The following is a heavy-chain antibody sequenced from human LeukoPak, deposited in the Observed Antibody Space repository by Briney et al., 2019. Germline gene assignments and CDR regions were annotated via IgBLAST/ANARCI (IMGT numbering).Heavy chain of an antibody. CDR2: IIPIFGTA. Sequence: SVKVSCKASGGTFSSYAISWVRQAPGRGLEWMGRIIPIFGTANYAQKFQGRVTITTDESTSTAYMELSSLRSEDTAVYYCARDAPSAGAYWGQGTLVTVSS. J-gene: IGHJ4*02. CDR1: GGTFSSYA. D-gene: IGHD2-2*01. V-gene: IGHV1-69*05. CDR3: ARDAPSAGAY.